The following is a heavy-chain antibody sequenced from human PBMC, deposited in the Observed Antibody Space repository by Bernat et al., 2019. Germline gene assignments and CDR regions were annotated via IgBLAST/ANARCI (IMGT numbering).Heavy chain of an antibody. Sequence: QLQLQESGPGLVKPSETLSLTCTVFGGSISSSSYYWGWIRQPPGKGLEWIGSIYYSGSTYYNPSLKSRVTISVDTSKNQFSLKLSSVTAADTAVYYCARGYRIAVAGGFDYWGQGTLVTVSS. CDR3: ARGYRIAVAGGFDY. CDR1: GGSISSSSYY. V-gene: IGHV4-39*01. CDR2: IYYSGST. J-gene: IGHJ4*02. D-gene: IGHD6-19*01.